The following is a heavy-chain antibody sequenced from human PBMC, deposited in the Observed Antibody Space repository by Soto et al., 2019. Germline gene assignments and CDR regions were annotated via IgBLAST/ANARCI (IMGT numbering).Heavy chain of an antibody. Sequence: QVQLQESGPGLVKPSQTLSLTCTVSGGSISSGGYYWSWIRQHPGKGLEWIGYIYYSGSTYYNPFLKSRVTISVDTSKNQFSLKLSSVTDADTSVYYCARGRYCSGGSCTFWFDAFDIWGQGTMVTVSS. CDR1: GGSISSGGYY. J-gene: IGHJ3*02. D-gene: IGHD2-15*01. CDR2: IYYSGST. V-gene: IGHV4-31*03. CDR3: ARGRYCSGGSCTFWFDAFDI.